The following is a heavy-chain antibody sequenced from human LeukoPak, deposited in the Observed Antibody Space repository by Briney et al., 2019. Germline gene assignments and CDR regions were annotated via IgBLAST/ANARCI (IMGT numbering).Heavy chain of an antibody. CDR3: ARPYYYDSSGSGRYYFDY. CDR1: GYSFTSYW. D-gene: IGHD3-22*01. J-gene: IGHJ4*02. V-gene: IGHV5-51*01. Sequence: GESLKISCKGSGYSFTSYWIGWVRQMPGKGLGWMGIIYPGDSDTRYSPSFQGQVTISADKSISTAYLQWSSLKASDTAMYYCARPYYYDSSGSGRYYFDYWGQGTLVTVSS. CDR2: IYPGDSDT.